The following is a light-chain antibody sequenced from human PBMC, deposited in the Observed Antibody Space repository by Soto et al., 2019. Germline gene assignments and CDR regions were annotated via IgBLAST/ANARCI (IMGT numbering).Light chain of an antibody. CDR2: DVS. J-gene: IGLJ3*02. CDR3: CSYAGNSLWV. V-gene: IGLV2-11*01. Sequence: QSALTRPRSVSGSPGQSVTISCTGTSSDVGGYNYVSWYQQHPGKAPKLMIYDVSKWPAGVPDRFSGSKSGNTASLTISGLQAEDDADYYCCSYAGNSLWVFGGGTKVTVL. CDR1: SSDVGGYNY.